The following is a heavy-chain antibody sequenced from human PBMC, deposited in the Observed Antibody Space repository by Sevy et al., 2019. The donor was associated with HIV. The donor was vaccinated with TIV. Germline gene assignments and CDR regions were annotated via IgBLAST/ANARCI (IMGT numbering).Heavy chain of an antibody. Sequence: SVKVSCKASGGTFSSYAISWVRQAPGQGLEWMGGIIPIFGTANYAQKFQGRVTITADESTSTAYMELSSLRSEDTAVYYCARVRYSSGWYTTYNWFDPWGQGTLVTVSS. D-gene: IGHD6-19*01. V-gene: IGHV1-69*13. CDR3: ARVRYSSGWYTTYNWFDP. CDR1: GGTFSSYA. CDR2: IIPIFGTA. J-gene: IGHJ5*02.